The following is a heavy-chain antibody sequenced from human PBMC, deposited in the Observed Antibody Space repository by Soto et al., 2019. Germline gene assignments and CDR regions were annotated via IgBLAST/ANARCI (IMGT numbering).Heavy chain of an antibody. J-gene: IGHJ6*02. V-gene: IGHV3-30*18. CDR1: GFTFSSYS. CDR3: AKDLVGFLSSSIAAQITSFYYYGMDV. CDR2: ISYDGSNK. Sequence: TGGSLRLSCAASGFTFSSYSMHWVRQAPGKGLEWVAVISYDGSNKYYADSVKGRFTISRDNSKNTLYLQMNSLRAEDTAVYYCAKDLVGFLSSSIAAQITSFYYYGMDVWGQGTTVTVSS. D-gene: IGHD6-6*01.